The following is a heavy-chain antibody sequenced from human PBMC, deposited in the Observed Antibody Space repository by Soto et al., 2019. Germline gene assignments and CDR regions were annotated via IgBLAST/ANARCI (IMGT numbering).Heavy chain of an antibody. D-gene: IGHD2-2*02. J-gene: IGHJ6*02. V-gene: IGHV6-1*01. CDR2: TYYRSKWYN. Sequence: SQTLSLTCAISGDSVSSNSAAWNWIRQSPSRGLEWLGRTYYRSKWYNDYAVSVKSRITIXADTSKNQFSLQLNSVTPEDTAVYYCARDRDIVVVPAAIRSNYYYYGMDVWGQGTTVTVS. CDR3: ARDRDIVVVPAAIRSNYYYYGMDV. CDR1: GDSVSSNSAA.